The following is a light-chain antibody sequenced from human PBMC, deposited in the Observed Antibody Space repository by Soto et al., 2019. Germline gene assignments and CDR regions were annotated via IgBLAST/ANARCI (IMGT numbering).Light chain of an antibody. CDR3: QQYKDWPWT. V-gene: IGKV3-20*01. J-gene: IGKJ1*01. CDR2: GAS. CDR1: RSLARNY. Sequence: DIVLTQSPGTLSLSPGERATLSCRASRSLARNYLAWYQQKPGQAPRLLFYGASTRATGVPDRFSGSGSGTDFVLTISRLEPEDFAIYYCQQYKDWPWTFGQGTKVEIK.